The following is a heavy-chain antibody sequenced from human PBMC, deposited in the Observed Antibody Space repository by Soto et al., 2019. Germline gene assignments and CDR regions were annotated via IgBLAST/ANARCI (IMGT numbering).Heavy chain of an antibody. CDR3: ARAATGTFGHYYFDY. V-gene: IGHV1-2*04. CDR1: GYTFTGYY. D-gene: IGHD1-1*01. CDR2: INPNSGGT. Sequence: ASVKVSCKASGYTFTGYYMHWVRQAPGQGLEWMGWINPNSGGTNYAQKFQGWVTMTRDTSISTAYMELSRLRSDDTAVYYCARAATGTFGHYYFDYWGQGTLVTVSS. J-gene: IGHJ4*02.